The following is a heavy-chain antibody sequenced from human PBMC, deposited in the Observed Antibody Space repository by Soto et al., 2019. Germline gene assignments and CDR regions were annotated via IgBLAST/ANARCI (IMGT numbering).Heavy chain of an antibody. CDR3: AGVYDGGGGTYRGTYRPAGVYYYGMDV. D-gene: IGHD3-16*02. Sequence: QVQLVQSGAEVKTPGSSVKVSCKASGGTFSTFAVNWVRQAPGQGLEWMGGIIPIFATSNYAPKFQGRVTIPADESTRPAYMELRSLRLEDAAVYFCAGVYDGGGGTYRGTYRPAGVYYYGMDVWGQGTAVTVSS. J-gene: IGHJ6*02. CDR1: GGTFSTFA. CDR2: IIPIFATS. V-gene: IGHV1-69*01.